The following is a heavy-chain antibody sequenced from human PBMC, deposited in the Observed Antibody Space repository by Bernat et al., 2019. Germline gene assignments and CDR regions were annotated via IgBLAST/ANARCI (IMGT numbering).Heavy chain of an antibody. V-gene: IGHV1-2*06. J-gene: IGHJ6*03. D-gene: IGHD3-10*01. CDR2: INPNSGGT. CDR1: GYTFTGYY. Sequence: QVQLVQSGAEVKKPGASVKVSCKASGYTFTGYYMHWVRQAPGQGLELMGRINPNSGGTNYAQKFQGRVTMTRDTSISTAYMEMSRLRSDDTAVYYCARSYYYGSGSYYYYYMDVWGKGTTVTVSS. CDR3: ARSYYYGSGSYYYYYMDV.